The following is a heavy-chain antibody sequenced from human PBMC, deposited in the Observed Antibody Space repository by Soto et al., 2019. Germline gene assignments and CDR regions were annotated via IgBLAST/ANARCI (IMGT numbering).Heavy chain of an antibody. Sequence: QVQLVQSGAEVKKPGASVKVSCKASGYTFTSYTMRWVSKAPGQLLEWIGLINAGNGNTKYSQNFQGRVTITSETSASTVYTELRRLRSEVTAVYYCARGLTVVGGVILDAFDIWGQGTIVTVSS. CDR1: GYTFTSYT. J-gene: IGHJ3*02. CDR3: ARGLTVVGGVILDAFDI. D-gene: IGHD3-10*01. V-gene: IGHV1-3*01. CDR2: INAGNGNT.